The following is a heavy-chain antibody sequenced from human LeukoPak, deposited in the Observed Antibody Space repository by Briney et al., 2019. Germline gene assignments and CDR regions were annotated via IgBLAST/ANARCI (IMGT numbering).Heavy chain of an antibody. D-gene: IGHD2-2*01. Sequence: QPGRSLRLSCAASGFTFSNYDMHWVRQAPGKGLEWVAVIWYDGGIKYCGDSVKGRFTISRDISKNTLYLQMNSLRAEDTAVYYCARDRGGSSDAFDIWGQGTTVTVSS. V-gene: IGHV3-33*01. J-gene: IGHJ3*02. CDR3: ARDRGGSSDAFDI. CDR2: IWYDGGIK. CDR1: GFTFSNYD.